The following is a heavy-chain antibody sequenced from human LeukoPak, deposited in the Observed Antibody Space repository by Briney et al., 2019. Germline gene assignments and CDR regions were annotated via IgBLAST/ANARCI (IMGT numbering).Heavy chain of an antibody. CDR2: IYDSGTT. J-gene: IGHJ5*02. V-gene: IGHV4-59*08. CDR1: GGSISSYY. Sequence: SETLSLTCTVSGGSISSYYWSWIRQPPGKGLECIGYIYDSGTTNYRPPLTSRVTISVDKSKNQISLKLSSVTAADTAVYYCARNYYGSASYYRTGLDPWGQGTLVTVSS. CDR3: ARNYYGSASYYRTGLDP. D-gene: IGHD3-10*01.